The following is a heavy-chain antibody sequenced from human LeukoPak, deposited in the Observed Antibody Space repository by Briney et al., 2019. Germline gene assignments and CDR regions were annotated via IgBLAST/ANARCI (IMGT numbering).Heavy chain of an antibody. J-gene: IGHJ4*02. CDR1: GGSISSGGYY. V-gene: IGHV4-30-2*01. D-gene: IGHD6-13*01. Sequence: PSQTLSLTCTVSGGSISSGGYYWSWIRQPPGKGLEWIGYIYHSGSTYYNPSLKSRVTISVDTSKNQFSLKLSSVTAADTAVYYCARDLGWQQPHGERFHWGQGTLVTVSS. CDR3: ARDLGWQQPHGERFH. CDR2: IYHSGST.